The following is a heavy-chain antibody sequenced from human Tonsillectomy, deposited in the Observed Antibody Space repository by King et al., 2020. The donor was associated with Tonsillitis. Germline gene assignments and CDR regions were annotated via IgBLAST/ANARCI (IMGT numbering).Heavy chain of an antibody. CDR3: ARKYDDSSGYLNQAVDY. Sequence: QLVQSGAEVKKPGSSVKVSCKASGGTFSSYAISWVRQAPGQGLEWMGGIIPLIGTPNYAQKFQGRVTITADKSMSTGYMELSSLRSEYTAFYYCARKYDDSSGYLNQAVDYWGQGTLVTVSS. J-gene: IGHJ4*02. CDR1: GGTFSSYA. D-gene: IGHD3-22*01. V-gene: IGHV1-69*06. CDR2: IIPLIGTP.